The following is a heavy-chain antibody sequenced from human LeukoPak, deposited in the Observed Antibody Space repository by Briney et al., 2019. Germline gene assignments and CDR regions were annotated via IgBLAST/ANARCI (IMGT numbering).Heavy chain of an antibody. CDR3: AGTNSGNLEI. CDR2: TYYRSKWYN. Sequence: SQTLSLTCAISGDSVSSNSAGWNWIRQSPSRGLEWLGMTYYRSKWYNEYAVSVKSRITINPDTSKNQFSLQLNSVTPEDTAVYYCAGTNSGNLEIWGQGTMVTVSS. V-gene: IGHV6-1*01. D-gene: IGHD1-26*01. J-gene: IGHJ3*02. CDR1: GDSVSSNSAG.